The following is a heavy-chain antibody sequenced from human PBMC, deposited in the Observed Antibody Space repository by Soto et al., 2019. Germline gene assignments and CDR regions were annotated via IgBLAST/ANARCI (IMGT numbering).Heavy chain of an antibody. CDR3: ARDGDYYDSSGFQRDYHYYGMDV. V-gene: IGHV1-69*01. D-gene: IGHD3-22*01. CDR2: IIPMLGIA. J-gene: IGHJ6*02. Sequence: QVQLVQSGAEVKKPGSSVKVSCQASGGSFSDYAISWVRQAPGQGLEWMGGIIPMLGIADNAQKFQGRVIITADEYTNTVYMKLSSLRSEDTAVYYCARDGDYYDSSGFQRDYHYYGMDVWGQGTTVTVAS. CDR1: GGSFSDYA.